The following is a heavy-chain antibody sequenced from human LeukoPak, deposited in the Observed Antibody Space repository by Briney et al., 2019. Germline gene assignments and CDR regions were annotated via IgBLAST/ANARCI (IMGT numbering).Heavy chain of an antibody. Sequence: GASVKVSCKASGYTFTDYYIHWVRQAPGQGLEWLGWINPNSGGTNYAQKFQGWVTMTRGTSISTAYMELSRLRSDDTAVYYCARDGWFGEGVGYGMDVWGQGTTVTVSS. J-gene: IGHJ6*02. CDR2: INPNSGGT. CDR3: ARDGWFGEGVGYGMDV. CDR1: GYTFTDYY. V-gene: IGHV1-2*04. D-gene: IGHD3-10*01.